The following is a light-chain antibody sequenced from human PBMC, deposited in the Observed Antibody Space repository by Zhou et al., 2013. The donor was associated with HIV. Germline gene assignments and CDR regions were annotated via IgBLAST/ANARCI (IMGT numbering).Light chain of an antibody. J-gene: IGKJ1*01. CDR1: QSVTSNY. Sequence: EIVLTQSPGTLSLSPGERATLSCRASQSVTSNYLAWYQQKPGQAPRLLMYDASNRATGIPYRFSGSGSGTDFTLTINRLDPEDSAVYYCQHYGTSRTFGQGTKVEIK. V-gene: IGKV3-20*01. CDR3: QHYGTSRT. CDR2: DAS.